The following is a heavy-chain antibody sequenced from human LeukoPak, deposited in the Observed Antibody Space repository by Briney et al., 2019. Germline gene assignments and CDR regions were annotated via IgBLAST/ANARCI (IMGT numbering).Heavy chain of an antibody. D-gene: IGHD5-18*01. CDR3: ARDDRPPTVIQLWLGRNYYYYMDV. V-gene: IGHV3-7*01. Sequence: PGGSLRLSCAASGFTFSSYWMSWVRQAPGKGLEWVANIKQDGSEKYYVDSVKGRFTISRDNAKNSLYLQMNSLRAEDTAVYYCARDDRPPTVIQLWLGRNYYYYMDVWGKGTTVTVSS. J-gene: IGHJ6*03. CDR2: IKQDGSEK. CDR1: GFTFSSYW.